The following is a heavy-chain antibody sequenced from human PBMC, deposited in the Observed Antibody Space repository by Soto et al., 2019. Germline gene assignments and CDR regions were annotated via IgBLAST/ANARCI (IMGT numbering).Heavy chain of an antibody. CDR3: ARGHYGGNSVDY. V-gene: IGHV4-30-4*01. CDR1: GGSISSGDYY. CDR2: IYYSGST. D-gene: IGHD4-17*01. J-gene: IGHJ4*02. Sequence: SETLSLTCTLSGGSISSGDYYWSWIRQPPGKGLEWIGYIYYSGSTYYNPSLKSRVTISVDTSKNQYSLKLSSVTAADTAVYDCARGHYGGNSVDYWGQGTLGTVSS.